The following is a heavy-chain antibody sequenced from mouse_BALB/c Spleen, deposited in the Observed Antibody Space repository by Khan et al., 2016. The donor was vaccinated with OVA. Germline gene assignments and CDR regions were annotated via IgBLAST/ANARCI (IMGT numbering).Heavy chain of an antibody. CDR2: INTHSGVP. V-gene: IGHV9-4*02. CDR1: GYTFTTAG. J-gene: IGHJ4*01. CDR3: ARGGAAYYRNDGGAREY. Sequence: QIQLVQSGPELKKPGETVRISCKASGYTFTTAGIQWVQKMPGKGLKWIGWINTHSGVPKYAEDFKGRFAFSLEISVNPAYLQITNLKNEDTATYFCARGGAAYYRNDGGAREYWGQGTSVTGSS. D-gene: IGHD2-14*01.